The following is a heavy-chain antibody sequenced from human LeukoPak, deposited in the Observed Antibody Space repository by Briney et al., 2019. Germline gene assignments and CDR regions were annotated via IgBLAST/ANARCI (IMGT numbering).Heavy chain of an antibody. V-gene: IGHV3-30*18. CDR1: GFTFSSYG. CDR2: ILYDGSNK. D-gene: IGHD6-13*01. J-gene: IGHJ4*02. CDR3: AKDQGGGIAAAGTGFDY. Sequence: GGSLRLSCAASGFTFSSYGMHWVRQAPGKGLEWVAVILYDGSNKYYADSVKGRFTISRDNSKNTLYLQMNSLRAEDTAVYYCAKDQGGGIAAAGTGFDYWGQGTLVTVSS.